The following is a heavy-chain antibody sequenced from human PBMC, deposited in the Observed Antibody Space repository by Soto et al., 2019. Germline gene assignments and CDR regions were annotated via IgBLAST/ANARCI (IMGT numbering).Heavy chain of an antibody. V-gene: IGHV4-31*03. CDR1: GGSISSGSYY. J-gene: IGHJ3*02. CDR2: IYYSGST. CDR3: ARGPRKSQWGITMIVVVIKSAFDI. D-gene: IGHD3-22*01. Sequence: SLGLTCTFSGGSISSGSYYWSWIRQHPGKGLEWIGDIYYSGSTYYNPSRKSRVTISVDTSKNQFALKLSSLTAAETAVYYCARGPRKSQWGITMIVVVIKSAFDIWGQGTMVTVSS.